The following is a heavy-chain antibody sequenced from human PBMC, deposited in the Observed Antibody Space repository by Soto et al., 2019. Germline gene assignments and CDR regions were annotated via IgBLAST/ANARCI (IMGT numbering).Heavy chain of an antibody. J-gene: IGHJ6*02. CDR1: GYTLTELS. V-gene: IGHV1-24*01. D-gene: IGHD3-3*01. CDR3: ATPFGLEGDYYYYGMDV. Sequence: QVQLVQSGAEVKKPGASVKVSCKVSGYTLTELSMHWVRQAPGKGLEWMGGFDPEDGETIYAQKFQGRVTMTEDTSXDXXYMELSSLRSEDTAGYYCATPFGLEGDYYYYGMDVWGQGTTVTVSS. CDR2: FDPEDGET.